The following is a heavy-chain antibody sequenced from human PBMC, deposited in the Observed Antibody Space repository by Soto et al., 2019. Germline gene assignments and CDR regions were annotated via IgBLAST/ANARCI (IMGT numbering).Heavy chain of an antibody. CDR2: IKSKTDGGTT. CDR3: TTDVTDDSSGYYSAEYFQH. V-gene: IGHV3-15*01. D-gene: IGHD3-22*01. Sequence: XESLILSCAASGFTFRNAWMSGVRQAPGKGLEWVGRIKSKTDGGTTDYAAPVKGRFTISRDDSKNTLYLQMNSLKTEDTAVYYCTTDVTDDSSGYYSAEYFQHWGQGTLVTVSS. CDR1: GFTFRNAW. J-gene: IGHJ1*01.